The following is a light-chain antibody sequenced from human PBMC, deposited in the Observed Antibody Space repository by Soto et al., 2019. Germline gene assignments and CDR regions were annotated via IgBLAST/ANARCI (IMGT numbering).Light chain of an antibody. CDR1: QSISSW. CDR3: QQYNSLWT. J-gene: IGKJ1*01. Sequence: DIQMTQSPSTLSASVGDRVTITCRASQSISSWLAWYQQKPGKAPKLLIYKASSLESGVPSRFSGRGSGTEFTITISRLQTDDFATYYCQQYNSLWTFGQGTKVEIK. CDR2: KAS. V-gene: IGKV1-5*03.